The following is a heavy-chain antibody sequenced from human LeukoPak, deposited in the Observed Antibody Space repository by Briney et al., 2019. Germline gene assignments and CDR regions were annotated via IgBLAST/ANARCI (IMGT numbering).Heavy chain of an antibody. CDR1: VGSFSGYY. CDR2: IHHSGST. D-gene: IGHD3-10*01. V-gene: IGHV4-34*01. J-gene: IGHJ4*02. CDR3: AAVPESYYTVYYFNY. Sequence: SETLSLTCAVYVGSFSGYYWSWIRQPPGKGLEWIGEIHHSGSTNYNPSLKSRVTISVDTSKNQFSLKLTSVTAADTAVYYCAAVPESYYTVYYFNYWGQGTLVTVSS.